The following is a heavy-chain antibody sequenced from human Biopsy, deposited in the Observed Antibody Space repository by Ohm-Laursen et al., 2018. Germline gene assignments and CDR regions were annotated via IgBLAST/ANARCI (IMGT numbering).Heavy chain of an antibody. Sequence: SDTLSLTCTVSGDSINSSYWSWIRQPPGEGLEWIGFISNSGNTNYNPSLKSRVTISVDTSMNHLSLRLTSVTAADTAVYYCARHAPSYSGSYWRYFDLWGRGTLVTVSS. D-gene: IGHD1-26*01. J-gene: IGHJ2*01. V-gene: IGHV4-59*08. CDR3: ARHAPSYSGSYWRYFDL. CDR1: GDSINSSY. CDR2: ISNSGNT.